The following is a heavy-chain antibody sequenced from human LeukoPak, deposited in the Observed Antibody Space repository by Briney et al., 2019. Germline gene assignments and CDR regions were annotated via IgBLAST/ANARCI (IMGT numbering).Heavy chain of an antibody. CDR3: ARVLYDFWSGYED. J-gene: IGHJ4*02. Sequence: SETLSLTCAVYGGSFSGYYWSWIRQPPGKGLEWIGEINHSGSTNYNPSLKSRVTISVDTSKNQFSLKLSSVTAADTAVYYCARVLYDFWSGYEDWGQGTLVTVSS. CDR1: GGSFSGYY. D-gene: IGHD3-3*01. V-gene: IGHV4-34*01. CDR2: INHSGST.